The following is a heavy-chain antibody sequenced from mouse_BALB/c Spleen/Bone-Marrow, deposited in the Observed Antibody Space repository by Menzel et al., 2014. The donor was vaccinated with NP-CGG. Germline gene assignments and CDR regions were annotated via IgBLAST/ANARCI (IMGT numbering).Heavy chain of an antibody. CDR1: GFNIKDTY. Sequence: EVQGVESGAELVKPGASVKLSCTASGFNIKDTYMHWVKQRPEQGLEWIGRIYPANVNTKYDPKFQGKATITADTSSNTAYLQLSSLTSEDTAVYYCARYYYGSSYFDYWGQGTTLTVSS. J-gene: IGHJ2*01. CDR3: ARYYYGSSYFDY. D-gene: IGHD1-1*01. V-gene: IGHV14-3*02. CDR2: IYPANVNT.